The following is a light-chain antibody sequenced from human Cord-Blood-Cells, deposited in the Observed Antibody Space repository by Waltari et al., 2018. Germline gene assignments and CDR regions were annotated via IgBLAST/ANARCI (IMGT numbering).Light chain of an antibody. Sequence: QSALTQPASVSVSPGQSITISCPGTSSEVGGLNYVSWYQQHPGKAPKLMIYDVSNRPSGVSNRFSGSKSGNTASLTISGLQAEDEADYYCSSYTSSSTVVFGGGTKLTVL. CDR3: SSYTSSSTVV. J-gene: IGLJ2*01. CDR2: DVS. CDR1: SSEVGGLNY. V-gene: IGLV2-14*01.